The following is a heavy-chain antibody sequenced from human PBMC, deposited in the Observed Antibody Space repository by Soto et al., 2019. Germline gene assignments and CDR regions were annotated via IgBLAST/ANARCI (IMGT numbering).Heavy chain of an antibody. CDR2: ISGSGGST. CDR3: AKDPTGTPWFDP. CDR1: GFTFSSYA. J-gene: IGHJ5*02. D-gene: IGHD1-1*01. Sequence: EVQLLESGGGLVQPGGSLRLSCAASGFTFSSYAMSWVRQAPGKGLEWVSTISGSGGSTYYADSVKGRFTISRDNSKNTLYLQMNSLRAEDTAVYYCAKDPTGTPWFDPWGQGTLVTVSS. V-gene: IGHV3-23*01.